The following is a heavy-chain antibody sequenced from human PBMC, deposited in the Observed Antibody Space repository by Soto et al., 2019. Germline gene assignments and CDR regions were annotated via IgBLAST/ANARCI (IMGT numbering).Heavy chain of an antibody. Sequence: QITLKESGPTVVRPTQTLTLTCTFSGFSLTNIGVGVGWIRQPPGKAPEWLALIYWDDDDFYSPSLKSRLTITKDTSKAQVYLTMSNMDPVDTATYYCVHRRVAHCRGDCSLCDYWGQGTLVTVSS. CDR2: IYWDDDD. CDR1: GFSLTNIGVG. J-gene: IGHJ4*02. D-gene: IGHD2-21*02. CDR3: VHRRVAHCRGDCSLCDY. V-gene: IGHV2-5*02.